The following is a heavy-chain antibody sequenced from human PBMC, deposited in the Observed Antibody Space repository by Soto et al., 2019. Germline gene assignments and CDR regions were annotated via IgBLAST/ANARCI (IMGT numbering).Heavy chain of an antibody. V-gene: IGHV4-59*01. CDR1: GGSISSYY. Sequence: SETLSLTCTVSGGSISSYYWSWIRQPPGKGLEWIGYIYYSGSTNYNPFLKSRVTISVDTSKNQFSLKLSSVTAADMAVYYCARGKAWYSSSWYGLDPWGQGTLVTVSS. CDR3: ARGKAWYSSSWYGLDP. D-gene: IGHD6-13*01. J-gene: IGHJ5*02. CDR2: IYYSGST.